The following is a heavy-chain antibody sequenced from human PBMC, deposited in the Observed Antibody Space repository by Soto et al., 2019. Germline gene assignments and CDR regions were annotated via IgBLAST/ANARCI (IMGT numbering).Heavy chain of an antibody. CDR2: IIPIFGTA. CDR3: ARGYYYDSSGYKEI. CDR1: GGTFSSYA. D-gene: IGHD3-22*01. J-gene: IGHJ3*02. V-gene: IGHV1-69*13. Sequence: SVKVSCKASGGTFSSYAISWVRQAPGQGLEWMGGIIPIFGTANYAQKSQGRVTITADESTSTAYMELSSLRSEDTAVYYCARGYYYDSSGYKEIWGQGTMVTVSS.